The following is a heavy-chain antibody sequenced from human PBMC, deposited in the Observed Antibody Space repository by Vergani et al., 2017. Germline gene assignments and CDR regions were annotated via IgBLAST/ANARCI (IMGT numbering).Heavy chain of an antibody. D-gene: IGHD3-10*01. Sequence: QVQLQQWGAGLLKPSETLSLTCAVYGGSFSGYYWSWIRQPPGKGLEWIGEINHSGSTNYNPSLKSRVTISVDTSKNQFSLKLSSVTAADTAVYYCARVETTMVLGGLFDYWGQGTLVTVSS. CDR3: ARVETTMVLGGLFDY. V-gene: IGHV4-34*01. J-gene: IGHJ4*02. CDR2: INHSGST. CDR1: GGSFSGYY.